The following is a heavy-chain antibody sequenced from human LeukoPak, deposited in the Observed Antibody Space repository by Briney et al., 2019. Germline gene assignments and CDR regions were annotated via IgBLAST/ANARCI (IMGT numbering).Heavy chain of an antibody. CDR1: GYSFTSYW. D-gene: IGHD6-13*01. J-gene: IGHJ4*02. V-gene: IGHV5-51*01. CDR3: VRPGEGIKQQVLVY. Sequence: GESLKISCKGSGYSFTSYWIGWVRQMPGKGLEWMGVIYPGDSDTSYSPSFQGQVSFSADKSINTAYLQWSSLKASDTAMYYCVRPGEGIKQQVLVYWGQGTLVTVSS. CDR2: IYPGDSDT.